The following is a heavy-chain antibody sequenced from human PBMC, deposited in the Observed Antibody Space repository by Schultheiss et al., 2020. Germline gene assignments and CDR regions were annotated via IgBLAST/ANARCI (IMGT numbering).Heavy chain of an antibody. CDR3: ARGEGPHISYSSSWYHLRSNWFDP. D-gene: IGHD6-13*01. CDR2: IYPADSDT. V-gene: IGHV5-51*01. CDR1: GYSFISNW. Sequence: GGSLKISCKGSGYSFISNWIAWVRQMPGKGLEWMGIIYPADSDTRYSPSFQGQVTISADKSISTAYLQWSSLKASDTAMYYCARGEGPHISYSSSWYHLRSNWFDPWGQGTLVTVSS. J-gene: IGHJ5*02.